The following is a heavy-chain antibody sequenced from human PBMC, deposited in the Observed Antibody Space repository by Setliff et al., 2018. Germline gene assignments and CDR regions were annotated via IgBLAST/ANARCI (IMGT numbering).Heavy chain of an antibody. CDR1: GYTFTNYG. V-gene: IGHV1-18*01. Sequence: GASVKVSCKASGYTFTNYGINWVRQAPGQGLEWMGWISAYTGNTNYAHKLQGRVSMTTDTSTGTAYMELRSLRSDDTAVYYCSRLVRFCTTSTCQGASASEHWGQGTLVTVSS. CDR3: SRLVRFCTTSTCQGASASEH. D-gene: IGHD2-8*01. CDR2: ISAYTGNT. J-gene: IGHJ4*02.